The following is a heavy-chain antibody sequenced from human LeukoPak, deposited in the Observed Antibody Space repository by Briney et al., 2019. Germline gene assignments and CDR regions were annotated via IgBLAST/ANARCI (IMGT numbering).Heavy chain of an antibody. CDR3: ATPGAYYDILTGLRDDAFDI. J-gene: IGHJ3*02. CDR2: IIPIFGTA. Sequence: ASVKVSCKASGGTFSSYAISWVRQAPGQGLEWKGRIIPIFGTANYAQKFQGRVTITTDESTSTAYMELSSLRSEDTAVYYCATPGAYYDILTGLRDDAFDIWGQGTMVTVSS. D-gene: IGHD3-9*01. V-gene: IGHV1-69*05. CDR1: GGTFSSYA.